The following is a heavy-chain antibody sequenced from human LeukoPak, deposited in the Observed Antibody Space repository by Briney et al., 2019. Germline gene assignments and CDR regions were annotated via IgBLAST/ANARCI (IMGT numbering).Heavy chain of an antibody. CDR3: ARVDYGDYVAAVDI. V-gene: IGHV3-21*01. Sequence: PGGSLRLSCAASGFTFNTYTMNWVRQAPGKGLEWVSSISSSSSYIYYADSVKGRFTISRDNAKNTLYLQMNSLRAEDTAVYHCARVDYGDYVAAVDIWGQGTMVTVFS. J-gene: IGHJ3*02. CDR1: GFTFNTYT. CDR2: ISSSSSYI. D-gene: IGHD4-17*01.